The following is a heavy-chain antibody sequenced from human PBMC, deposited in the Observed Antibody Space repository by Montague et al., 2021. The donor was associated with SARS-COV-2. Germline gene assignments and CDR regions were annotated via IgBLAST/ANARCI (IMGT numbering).Heavy chain of an antibody. D-gene: IGHD3-3*01. CDR1: GFTFSSYA. CDR2: IYSGGSST. Sequence: SLRISCAASGFTFSSYAVSWVRQAPGKGLEWVSVIYSGGSSTYYADSVKGRFTISRDNSKNTLYLQMNSLRAEDTAVYYCAKDPHYDFWSGYYFDYWGQGTLVTVSS. V-gene: IGHV3-23*03. CDR3: AKDPHYDFWSGYYFDY. J-gene: IGHJ4*02.